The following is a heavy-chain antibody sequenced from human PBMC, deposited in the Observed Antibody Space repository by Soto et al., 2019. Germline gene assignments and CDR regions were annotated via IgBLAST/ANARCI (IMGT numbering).Heavy chain of an antibody. CDR1: GDSVNTGDRY. D-gene: IGHD6-19*01. V-gene: IGHV4-61*08. Sequence: PSETLSLTCTVSGDSVNTGDRYWSWIRQPPGKALEWIAYIYSSGSTKYNPSLKSRVTISRDTSKNQFSLKMTSVTAEDTAVYYCARSGGGSGWLGGQGTPVTVSS. CDR2: IYSSGST. J-gene: IGHJ4*02. CDR3: ARSGGGSGWL.